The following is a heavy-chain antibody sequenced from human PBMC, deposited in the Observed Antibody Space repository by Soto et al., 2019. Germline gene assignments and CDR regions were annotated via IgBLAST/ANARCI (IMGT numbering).Heavy chain of an antibody. CDR3: AKDRGPCSGNKCSSLYYYYGMDV. Sequence: PGGSLRLSCEASGFKFGDYAMHWVRQAPGKGLEWVSGVSWNSEIVGYADSVKGRFTISRDNAKNSLYLEMNSLRTEDTALYYCAKDRGPCSGNKCSSLYYYYGMDVWGQGTKVTVSS. V-gene: IGHV3-9*01. CDR1: GFKFGDYA. CDR2: VSWNSEIV. D-gene: IGHD2-15*01. J-gene: IGHJ6*02.